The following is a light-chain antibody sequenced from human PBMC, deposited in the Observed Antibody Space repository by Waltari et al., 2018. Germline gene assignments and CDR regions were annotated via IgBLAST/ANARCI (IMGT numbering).Light chain of an antibody. CDR2: GNS. CDR1: SPNIGAGYD. J-gene: IGLJ2*01. Sequence: QSVLPQPPSVSGAPGQRVTISCTGSSPNIGAGYDVHWYQQLPGTAPKLLIYGNSNRPSGVPDRFSGSKSGTSASLAITGLQAEDEADYYCQSYDSSLSGSVFGGGTKLTVL. CDR3: QSYDSSLSGSV. V-gene: IGLV1-40*01.